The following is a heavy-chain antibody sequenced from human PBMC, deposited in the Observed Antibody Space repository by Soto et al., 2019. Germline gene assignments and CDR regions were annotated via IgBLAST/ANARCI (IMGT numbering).Heavy chain of an antibody. V-gene: IGHV1-2*02. D-gene: IGHD5-18*01. CDR2: INPNSGGT. J-gene: IGHJ4*02. CDR1: GYTFTGYY. CDR3: ARGVVDTAMVYYFDY. Sequence: ASVKVSCKASGYTFTGYYMHWVRQAPGQGLEWMGWINPNSGGTNYAQKFQGRVTMTWDTSISTAYMELSRLRSDDTAVYYCARGVVDTAMVYYFDYWGQGTLVTVSS.